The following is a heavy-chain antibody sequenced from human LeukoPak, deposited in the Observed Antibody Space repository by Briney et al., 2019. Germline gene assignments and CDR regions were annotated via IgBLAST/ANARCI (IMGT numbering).Heavy chain of an antibody. Sequence: QTGGSLRLSCAASGFTFDDYAMHWVRQAPGKGLEWVSGISWNSGSIGYADSVKGRFTISRDNAKNSLYLQMNSLRAEDMALYYCAKGDDYGSGSYWGPFDYWGQGTLVTVSS. CDR3: AKGDDYGSGSYWGPFDY. V-gene: IGHV3-9*03. J-gene: IGHJ4*02. CDR1: GFTFDDYA. D-gene: IGHD3-10*01. CDR2: ISWNSGSI.